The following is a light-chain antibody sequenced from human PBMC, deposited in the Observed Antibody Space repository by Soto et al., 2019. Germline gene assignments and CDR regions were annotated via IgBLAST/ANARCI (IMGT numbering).Light chain of an antibody. V-gene: IGLV2-14*01. CDR1: GSDVGGYNY. CDR2: DVI. CDR3: SSYTSSSTYV. J-gene: IGLJ1*01. Sequence: QSALTQPASVSGSPGQSITLSCTGTGSDVGGYNYVSWYQQHPGKAPKLMIYDVINRPSGVSNRFSGSKSGNTASLTISWLQSEDEADYSCSSYTSSSTYVFCTGTKVTVL.